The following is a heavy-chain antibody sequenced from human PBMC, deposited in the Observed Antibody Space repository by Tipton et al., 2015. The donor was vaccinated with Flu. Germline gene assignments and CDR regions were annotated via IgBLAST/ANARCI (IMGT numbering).Heavy chain of an antibody. Sequence: TLSLTCSVSGGSISSSSYYWTWIRQPPGKGLEWIGSIYYSGSTYYNPSLKSRLTISVDTSKNRFSLKLSSVTAADTAVYFCARRVVVPAAIYFDYWGQGTLVTVSS. D-gene: IGHD2-2*01. CDR3: ARRVVVPAAIYFDY. J-gene: IGHJ4*02. CDR2: IYYSGST. V-gene: IGHV4-39*07. CDR1: GGSISSSSYY.